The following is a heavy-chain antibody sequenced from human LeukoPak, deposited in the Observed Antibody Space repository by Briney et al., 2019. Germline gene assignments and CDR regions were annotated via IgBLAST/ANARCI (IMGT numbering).Heavy chain of an antibody. CDR2: IRSKANSYAT. V-gene: IGHV3-73*01. J-gene: IGHJ4*02. Sequence: GGSLRLSCAASGFTFSGSAMHWVRQASGKGLEWIGRIRSKANSYATAYAASVKGRFTIYRDDSKNTAYLQMISLKAEDTAVYYCTRQGYGDYDGYWGQGTLVTVSS. D-gene: IGHD4-17*01. CDR1: GFTFSGSA. CDR3: TRQGYGDYDGY.